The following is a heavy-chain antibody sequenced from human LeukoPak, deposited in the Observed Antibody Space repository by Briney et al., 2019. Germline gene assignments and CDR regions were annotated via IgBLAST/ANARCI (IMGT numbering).Heavy chain of an antibody. V-gene: IGHV3-48*02. CDR3: ARGYCSGGTCSYGMDV. CDR1: GFTSSSPS. CDR2: VSGSSSTI. J-gene: IGHJ6*02. D-gene: IGHD2-15*01. Sequence: TGGSLSSSFEASGFTSSSPSMNWVRQAQGKGLEWVPYVSGSSSTIYYADSVKGRFAISRDNAKTSLYLQMNSLRDEDTAVYYCARGYCSGGTCSYGMDVWGQGTTVTVSS.